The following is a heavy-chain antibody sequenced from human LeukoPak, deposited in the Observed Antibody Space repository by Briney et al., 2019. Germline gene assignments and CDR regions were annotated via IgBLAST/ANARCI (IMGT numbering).Heavy chain of an antibody. V-gene: IGHV4-59*08. D-gene: IGHD3-3*01. Sequence: PSETLSLTCTVSGGSISSYYWSWIRQPPGKGLEWIGYIYYSGSTNYNPSLKSRVTISVDTSKNQFSLKLSSVTAADTAVYYCARGIFSKGDWFDPWGQGTLVTVSS. CDR3: ARGIFSKGDWFDP. J-gene: IGHJ5*02. CDR2: IYYSGST. CDR1: GGSISSYY.